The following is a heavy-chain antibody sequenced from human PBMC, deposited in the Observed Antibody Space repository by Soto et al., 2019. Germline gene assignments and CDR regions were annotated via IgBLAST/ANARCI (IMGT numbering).Heavy chain of an antibody. Sequence: QVQLQESGPGLVKPSETLSLTCTVSGGSISSYYWSWIRQPPGKGLEWIGYIHYTGLSNSNPSLNSRVTMSVDTSKNQFSLKLSSVTAADTAVYYCASHSSHWPFFDFWGQGTLVTVSS. J-gene: IGHJ4*02. CDR2: IHYTGLS. D-gene: IGHD6-13*01. CDR1: GGSISSYY. CDR3: ASHSSHWPFFDF. V-gene: IGHV4-59*01.